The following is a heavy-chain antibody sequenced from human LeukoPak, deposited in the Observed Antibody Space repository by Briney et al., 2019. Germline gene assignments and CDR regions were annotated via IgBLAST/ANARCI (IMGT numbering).Heavy chain of an antibody. CDR3: ARDQGRIAAAGDY. D-gene: IGHD6-13*01. CDR2: INPNSGGT. CDR1: GYTFTGYY. V-gene: IGHV1-2*02. Sequence: GASVKVSCKASGYTFTGYYMHWVRQAPGQGLEWMGWINPNSGGTNYAQKFQGRVTMTRDTSISTAYMELSRLRSDDTAVYYCARDQGRIAAAGDYWGQGTLVTVSS. J-gene: IGHJ4*02.